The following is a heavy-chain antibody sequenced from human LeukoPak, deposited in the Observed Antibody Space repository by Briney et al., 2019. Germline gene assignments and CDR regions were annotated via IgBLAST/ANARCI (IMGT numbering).Heavy chain of an antibody. V-gene: IGHV5-51*01. D-gene: IGHD6-13*01. Sequence: GESLKISCKGSGYSFTSYWIGWVRQMPGKGLEWMGIIYPGDSDTRYSPSFQGQVTISGDKSISTAYLQWSSLKASDTAMYYCASRPLLSSAAAESPGAFDIWGQGTMVTVSS. CDR1: GYSFTSYW. CDR3: ASRPLLSSAAAESPGAFDI. CDR2: IYPGDSDT. J-gene: IGHJ3*02.